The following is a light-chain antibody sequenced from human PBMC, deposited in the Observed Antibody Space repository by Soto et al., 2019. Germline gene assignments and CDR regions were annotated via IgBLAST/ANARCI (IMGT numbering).Light chain of an antibody. J-gene: IGKJ2*01. V-gene: IGKV3-20*01. CDR3: QQYGSSPYT. CDR2: GAS. Sequence: EIVLTQAPGTLSFSRGERATLSCRAGQSVTSSYLAWYQHKRGQAPRLLIYGASSRATGIPDRFGGSGSGPDFTLTISRLEPEDFAVYYCQQYGSSPYTFGQGTKVDIK. CDR1: QSVTSSY.